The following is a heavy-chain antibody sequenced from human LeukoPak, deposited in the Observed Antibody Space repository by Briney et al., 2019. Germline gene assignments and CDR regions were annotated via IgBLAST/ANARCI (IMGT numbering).Heavy chain of an antibody. V-gene: IGHV4-34*01. J-gene: IGHJ4*02. CDR1: GGSFSGYY. CDR3: ARVGYSGYEQDTDY. CDR2: INHSGST. D-gene: IGHD5-12*01. Sequence: SETVSLTCAVYGGSFSGYYWSWIRQPPGKGLEWIGEINHSGSTNYNPSLKSRVTISVDTSKNQFSLKLSSVTAADTAVYYCARVGYSGYEQDTDYWGQGTLVTVSS.